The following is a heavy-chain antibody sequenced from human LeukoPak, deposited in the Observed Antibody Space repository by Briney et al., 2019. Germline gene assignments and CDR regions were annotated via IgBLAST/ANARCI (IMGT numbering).Heavy chain of an antibody. CDR1: GGSLSSYY. J-gene: IGHJ2*01. CDR2: IYYSGST. CDR3: ARRGIGWYFDL. D-gene: IGHD3-16*01. V-gene: IGHV4-59*01. Sequence: SETLSLTCTVSGGSLSSYYWSWIRQPPGKGLEWIGYIYYSGSTNYNPSLKSRVTISVDTSKNQFSLKLSSVTAADTAVYYCARRGIGWYFDLWGRGTLVTVSS.